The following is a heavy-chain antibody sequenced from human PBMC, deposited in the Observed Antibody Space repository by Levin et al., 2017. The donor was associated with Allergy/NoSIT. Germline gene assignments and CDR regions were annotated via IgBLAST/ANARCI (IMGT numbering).Heavy chain of an antibody. CDR1: GFTFSTYW. CDR2: INNDGSVT. J-gene: IGHJ4*02. CDR3: ARDSGSGSYKVDQ. D-gene: IGHD3-10*01. Sequence: PGESLKISCAASGFTFSTYWMHWVRQAPGKGLVWVSVINNDGSVTHYADSVKGRFTTSRDIAKNTLYLQMNSLGAEDTALYYCARDSGSGSYKVDQWGQGTLVIVSS. V-gene: IGHV3-74*01.